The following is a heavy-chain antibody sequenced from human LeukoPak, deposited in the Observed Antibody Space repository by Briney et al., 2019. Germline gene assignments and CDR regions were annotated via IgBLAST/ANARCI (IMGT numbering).Heavy chain of an antibody. CDR1: GFTFSSYA. J-gene: IGHJ4*02. Sequence: QTGGSLRLSCAASGFTFSSYAMHWVRQAPGKGLEWVAVISYDGSNKYYADSVKGRFTISRDNSKNTLYLQMNSLRAEDTAVYYCARLFTGGYFDYWGQGTLVTVSS. V-gene: IGHV3-30-3*01. D-gene: IGHD2-21*01. CDR2: ISYDGSNK. CDR3: ARLFTGGYFDY.